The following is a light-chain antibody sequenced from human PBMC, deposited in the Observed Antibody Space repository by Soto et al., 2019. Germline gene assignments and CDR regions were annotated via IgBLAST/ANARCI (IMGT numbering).Light chain of an antibody. Sequence: STQSPGSLYLTPAQRATLTCRASQTFSNRFLSWFGQIPGQAPRLLIYGASMRATGIPDRFSGSWSGTDFPPTISRLEPEDFADYYCQQCGCSSTSGQGTRLE. CDR3: QQCGCSST. CDR1: QTFSNRF. CDR2: GAS. J-gene: IGKJ5*01. V-gene: IGKV3-20*01.